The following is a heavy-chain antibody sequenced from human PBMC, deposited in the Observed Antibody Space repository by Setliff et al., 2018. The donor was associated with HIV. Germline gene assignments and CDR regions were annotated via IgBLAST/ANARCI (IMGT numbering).Heavy chain of an antibody. CDR3: ARIRDGYNYVDY. CDR1: GGSISSYY. V-gene: IGHV4-59*12. Sequence: SETLSLTCTVSGGSISSYYWSWIRQPPGKGLEWVGSIYHSGTTYYNPSPKSRVTMSVDTSKNQFSLKLGSVTAVDTAVYYCARIRDGYNYVDYWGQGTRVTVS. CDR2: IYHSGTT. J-gene: IGHJ4*02. D-gene: IGHD5-12*01.